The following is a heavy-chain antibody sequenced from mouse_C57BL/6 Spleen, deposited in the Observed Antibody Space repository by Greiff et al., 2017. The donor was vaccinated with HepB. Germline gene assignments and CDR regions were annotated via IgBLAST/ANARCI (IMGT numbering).Heavy chain of an antibody. V-gene: IGHV1-82*01. CDR1: GYAFSSSW. Sequence: QVQLKESGPELVKPGASVKISCKASGYAFSSSWMNWVKQRPGKGLEWIGRIYPGDGDTNYNGKFKGKATLTADKSSSTAYMQLSSLTSEDSAVYFCASGYGYFDYWGQGTTLTVSS. CDR3: ASGYGYFDY. J-gene: IGHJ2*01. CDR2: IYPGDGDT. D-gene: IGHD2-2*01.